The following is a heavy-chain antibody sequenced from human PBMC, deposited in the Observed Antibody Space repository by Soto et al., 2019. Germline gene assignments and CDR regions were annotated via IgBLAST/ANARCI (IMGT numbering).Heavy chain of an antibody. V-gene: IGHV3-72*01. J-gene: IGHJ2*01. Sequence: EVQLVESGGGLVQPGGSLRLSCAASGFTFSDHYMDWVRQAPGEGLEWVARIRNNARSYTTEYAASAKGRFSISRDDSKKSLYLQMNSLKTEDTAVYYCARGRSSRDYWFFDIWGRGTLVTVSS. CDR1: GFTFSDHY. CDR3: ARGRSSRDYWFFDI. CDR2: IRNNARSYTT. D-gene: IGHD2-2*01.